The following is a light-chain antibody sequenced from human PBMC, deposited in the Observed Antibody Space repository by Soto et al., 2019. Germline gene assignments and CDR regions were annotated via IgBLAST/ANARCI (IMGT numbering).Light chain of an antibody. Sequence: EIVLTQSPGTLSLSPGERATLSCRASQSVSSSYLAWYQQKPGQAPRLLIYGASSRATGIPDRFSGSGSGTDFTLTISRLAPEDSAVYYCQQYGSSPLTFGGGTKLEIK. CDR1: QSVSSSY. CDR2: GAS. V-gene: IGKV3-20*01. J-gene: IGKJ4*01. CDR3: QQYGSSPLT.